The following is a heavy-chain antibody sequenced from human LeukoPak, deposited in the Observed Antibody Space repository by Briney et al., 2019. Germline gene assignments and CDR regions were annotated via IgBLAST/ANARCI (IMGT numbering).Heavy chain of an antibody. D-gene: IGHD3-10*01. CDR3: AGYGSGNH. CDR1: DSAFSRLW. J-gene: IGHJ5*02. Sequence: GGSLTLSCQVSDSAFSRLWMNWVRQAPGKGLEWVSYISSSSSTIYYADSVKGRFTISRDNAKNSLYLQMNSLRAEDTAVYYCAGYGSGNHWGQGTLVTVSS. V-gene: IGHV3-48*04. CDR2: ISSSSSTI.